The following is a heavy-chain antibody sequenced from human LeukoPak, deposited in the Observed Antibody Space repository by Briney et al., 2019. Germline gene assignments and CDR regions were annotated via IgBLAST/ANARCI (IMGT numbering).Heavy chain of an antibody. Sequence: GGSLRLSCAASGFTFGSYWMNWVRQAPGKGLVWVSRIASDGSSTTYADSVKGRFSISRDNAKNTLYLQMNSLRVEDTAVYYCARGRPHGNDYWGQGTLVAVSS. J-gene: IGHJ4*02. CDR1: GFTFGSYW. CDR2: IASDGSST. CDR3: ARGRPHGNDY. D-gene: IGHD4-23*01. V-gene: IGHV3-74*01.